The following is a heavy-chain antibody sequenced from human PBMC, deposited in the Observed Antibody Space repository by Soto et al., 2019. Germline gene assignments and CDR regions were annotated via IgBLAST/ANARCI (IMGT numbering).Heavy chain of an antibody. Sequence: QVQLQESGPGLVKPSETLSLTCIVSGGSIRPYYWSWVRQPPGKGLEWIGYIHSSGTTNYNPSLKSRVTISVDTSKNQFSLTLNSVAAADTAVYYCARQGSTSLRYFDYWGQGTLVTVSS. J-gene: IGHJ4*02. CDR1: GGSIRPYY. CDR3: ARQGSTSLRYFDY. D-gene: IGHD2-2*01. V-gene: IGHV4-59*08. CDR2: IHSSGTT.